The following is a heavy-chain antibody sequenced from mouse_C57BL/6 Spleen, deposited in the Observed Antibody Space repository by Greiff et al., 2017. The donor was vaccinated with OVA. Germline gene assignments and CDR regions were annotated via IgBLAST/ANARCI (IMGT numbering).Heavy chain of an antibody. D-gene: IGHD4-1*01. J-gene: IGHJ1*03. CDR1: GFTFSDYG. V-gene: IGHV5-17*01. CDR3: ARLGEYFDV. CDR2: ISSGSSTI. Sequence: EVKLMESGGGLVKPGGSLKLSCAASGFTFSDYGMHWVRQAPEKGLEWVAYISSGSSTIYYADTVKGRFTISRANAKNTLFLQMTSLRSEDTAMYYCARLGEYFDVWGTGTTVTVSS.